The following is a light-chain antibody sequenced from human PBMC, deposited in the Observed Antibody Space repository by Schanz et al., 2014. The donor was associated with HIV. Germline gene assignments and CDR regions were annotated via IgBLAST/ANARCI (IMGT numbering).Light chain of an antibody. J-gene: IGLJ1*01. Sequence: QSALTQPPSASGSPGQSVTISCIGTSSDVGGYNYVSWYQQHPGKAPKLMIYDVSKRPSGVPDRFSGSKSGNTASLTVSGLQADDEADYYCSSYAGSNMGVFGSGTKLTVL. CDR1: SSDVGGYNY. CDR3: SSYAGSNMGV. CDR2: DVS. V-gene: IGLV2-8*01.